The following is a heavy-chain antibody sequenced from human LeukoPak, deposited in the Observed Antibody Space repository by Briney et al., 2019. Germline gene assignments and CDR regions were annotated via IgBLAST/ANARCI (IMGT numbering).Heavy chain of an antibody. CDR1: GFTFSSFE. D-gene: IGHD3-3*01. CDR2: ISSSGSTI. Sequence: GSLRLSCAASGFTFSSFEMNWVRQAPGKALEWLSYISSSGSTIYYSDSVKGRFTISRDNAKDSLYLQMSTLRAEDTAVYYCARLKYYDFWSGSSSLDYWGQGTLVTVSS. V-gene: IGHV3-48*03. CDR3: ARLKYYDFWSGSSSLDY. J-gene: IGHJ4*02.